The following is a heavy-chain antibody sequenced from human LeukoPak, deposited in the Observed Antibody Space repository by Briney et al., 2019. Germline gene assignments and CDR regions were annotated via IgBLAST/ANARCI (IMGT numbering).Heavy chain of an antibody. V-gene: IGHV1-58*01. CDR2: IVVGSGNT. Sequence: SVKVSCKASGFTFTSSSVQWVRQARGQRLEWIGWIVVGSGNTNYAQKFQERVPITRDMSTSTAYMELSSLRSEDTAVYYCAADYDILTGYRANFDYWGQGTLVTVSS. CDR1: GFTFTSSS. D-gene: IGHD3-9*01. J-gene: IGHJ4*02. CDR3: AADYDILTGYRANFDY.